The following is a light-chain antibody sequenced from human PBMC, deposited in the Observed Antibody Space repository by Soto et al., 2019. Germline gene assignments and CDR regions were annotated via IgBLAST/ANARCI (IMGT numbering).Light chain of an antibody. CDR1: RNIERW. CDR2: NAS. Sequence: DIQMTQSPSTLSASVVDIVTITCRASRNIERWLAWYQQKPGKPPKLLILNASTLGSGVPSRFSGSGSGTEFTLTISGLQPDDFTTYYCQHCDTSWPFGQGTKVDIK. J-gene: IGKJ1*01. V-gene: IGKV1-5*01. CDR3: QHCDTSWP.